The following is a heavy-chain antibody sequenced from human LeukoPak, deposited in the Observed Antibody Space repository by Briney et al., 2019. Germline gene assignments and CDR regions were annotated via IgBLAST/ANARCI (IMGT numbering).Heavy chain of an antibody. V-gene: IGHV4-59*01. CDR2: IYYSGST. CDR1: GGSISSYY. D-gene: IGHD6-6*01. J-gene: IGHJ4*02. Sequence: SETLSLTCTVSGGSISSYYWSWIRQPPGKGLEWIGYIYYSGSTNYNPSLKSRVTISVDTSKNQFSLKLSSVTAADTAVYYCARDAGSSAGYYFDYWGQGTLVTVSS. CDR3: ARDAGSSAGYYFDY.